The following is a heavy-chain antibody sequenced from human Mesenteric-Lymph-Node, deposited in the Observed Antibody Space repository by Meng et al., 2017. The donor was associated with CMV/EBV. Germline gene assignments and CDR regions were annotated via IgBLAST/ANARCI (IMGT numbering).Heavy chain of an antibody. CDR1: GFTVSSHY. V-gene: IGHV3-53*01. CDR2: IYSGGST. CDR3: ARDSITIFGVGVSPAYYGMDV. Sequence: GESLKISCAASGFTVSSHYMSWVRQAPGKGLEWVSVIYSGGSTYYADSVKGRFTISRDNSKNTLYLQMNSLRAEDTAVYYCARDSITIFGVGVSPAYYGMDVWGQGTTVTVSS. J-gene: IGHJ6*02. D-gene: IGHD3-3*01.